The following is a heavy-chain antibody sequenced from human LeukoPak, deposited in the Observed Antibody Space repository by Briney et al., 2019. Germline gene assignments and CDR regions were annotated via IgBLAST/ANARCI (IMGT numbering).Heavy chain of an antibody. Sequence: SETLSLTCTVSGGSISGYHWNWIRQPPGKGLEWIGYIYYSGSTDSNPSLKSRVTISVDTSKNQFTLKLTSVTAADTAIYYCARGHRIINGLDVWGQGTTVIVSS. J-gene: IGHJ6*02. CDR1: GGSISGYH. V-gene: IGHV4-59*08. CDR2: IYYSGST. CDR3: ARGHRIINGLDV.